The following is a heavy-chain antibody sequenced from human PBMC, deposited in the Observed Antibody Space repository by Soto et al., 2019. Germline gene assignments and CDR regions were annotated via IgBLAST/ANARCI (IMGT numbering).Heavy chain of an antibody. J-gene: IGHJ6*03. CDR1: GFTFSSYA. D-gene: IGHD3-10*01. CDR2: ISGSGGST. Sequence: PGGSLRLSCAASGFTFSSYAMSWVRQAPGKGLEWVSAISGSGGSTYYADSVKGRFTISRDNSKNTLYLQMNSLRAEDTAVYYCAKDSKFGLDYYYYYYMDVWGKGTTVTVSS. CDR3: AKDSKFGLDYYYYYYMDV. V-gene: IGHV3-23*01.